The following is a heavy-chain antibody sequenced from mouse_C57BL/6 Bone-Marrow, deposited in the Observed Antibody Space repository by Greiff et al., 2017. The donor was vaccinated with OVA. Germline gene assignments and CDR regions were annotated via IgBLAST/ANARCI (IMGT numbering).Heavy chain of an antibody. CDR3: AKRGTTVVGYWYFDV. CDR2: ISSGGSYT. V-gene: IGHV5-6*02. J-gene: IGHJ1*03. CDR1: GFTFSSYG. D-gene: IGHD1-1*01. Sequence: EVKLMESGGDLVKPGGSLKLSCAASGFTFSSYGMSWVRQTPDKRLEWVATISSGGSYTSSPDRVKGRFTISRDNAKNTLYLQLSSLKSEDTAMYYCAKRGTTVVGYWYFDVWGTGTTVTVSS.